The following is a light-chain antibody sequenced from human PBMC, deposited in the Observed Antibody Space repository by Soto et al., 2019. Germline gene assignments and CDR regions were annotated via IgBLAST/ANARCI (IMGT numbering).Light chain of an antibody. CDR3: QQSYSTPYT. CDR1: QSISSY. CDR2: AAS. J-gene: IGKJ2*01. V-gene: IGKV1-39*01. Sequence: DIQRTQSPSSLSASVGDRVTITCRASQSISSYLNWYQQKPGKAPNILIYAASSLQSGVPSRFSGSGSGTAFTLTISSLQPEDFATYYCQQSYSTPYTFGQGTKLEIK.